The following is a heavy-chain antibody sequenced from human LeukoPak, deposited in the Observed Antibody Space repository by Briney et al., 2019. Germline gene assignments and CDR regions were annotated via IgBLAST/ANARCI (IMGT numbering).Heavy chain of an antibody. CDR1: GFTFSSYS. Sequence: GGSLRLSCAASGFTFSSYSMNWVRQAPGKGLEWVSSTSSSSSYIYYADSVKGRFTISRDNAKNSLYLQMNSLRAEDTAVYYCAKDGRYSGSPGAFDIWGQGTMVTVSS. CDR2: TSSSSSYI. D-gene: IGHD1-26*01. CDR3: AKDGRYSGSPGAFDI. J-gene: IGHJ3*02. V-gene: IGHV3-21*01.